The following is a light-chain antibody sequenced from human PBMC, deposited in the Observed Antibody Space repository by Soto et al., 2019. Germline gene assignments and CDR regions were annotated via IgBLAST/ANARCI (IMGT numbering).Light chain of an antibody. V-gene: IGKV3-20*01. CDR2: DAS. J-gene: IGKJ5*01. Sequence: EIVMTQSPATLSLSPGERATLSCRASQSVGKYLVWYQQKPGQAPRLLIYDASNRATGIPARFSGSGSGTDFTLTISRLEPEDFAVYYCQQYGSSPPITFGQGTRLEIK. CDR1: QSVGKY. CDR3: QQYGSSPPIT.